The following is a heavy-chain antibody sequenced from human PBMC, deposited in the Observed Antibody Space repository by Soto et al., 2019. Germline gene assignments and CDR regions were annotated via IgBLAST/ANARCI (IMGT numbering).Heavy chain of an antibody. CDR3: AKTPPRTTATAYYFDY. CDR1: GDTFSSYA. Sequence: SVKVSCKASGDTFSSYAISWVRQAPGQGLEWLGGIIPIFATANYAQKFQGRVTITADESTNTAYMELSSLRSDDTAVYYCAKTPPRTTATAYYFDYWGPGTLVTVSS. J-gene: IGHJ4*02. CDR2: IIPIFATA. D-gene: IGHD4-17*01. V-gene: IGHV1-69*13.